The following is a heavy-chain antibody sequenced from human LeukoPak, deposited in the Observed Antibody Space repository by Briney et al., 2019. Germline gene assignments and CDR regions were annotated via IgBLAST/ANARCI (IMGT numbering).Heavy chain of an antibody. CDR3: ARIKLRFKRRGGKDAFDI. V-gene: IGHV1-8*02. CDR2: MDPNSGNT. CDR1: GYTFTGYY. D-gene: IGHD3-3*01. J-gene: IGHJ3*02. Sequence: PGASVKVSCKASGYTFTGYYMHWVRQATGQGLEWMGWMDPNSGNTGYAQKFQGRVTMTRNTSISTAYMELSSLRSEDTAVYYCARIKLRFKRRGGKDAFDIWGQGTMVTVSS.